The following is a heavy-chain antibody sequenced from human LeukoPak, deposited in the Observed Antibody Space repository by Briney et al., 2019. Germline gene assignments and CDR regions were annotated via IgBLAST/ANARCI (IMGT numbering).Heavy chain of an antibody. CDR1: GYTFTDYY. D-gene: IGHD3-10*01. Sequence: ASVKLSCKASGYTFTDYYMHWVRQAPGQGLEWMGWINPKCGDTNYAQMFQGRVTMTGDTSITTAYMELSRLTSDYTAVYFCARDYYGSGSFSEHWGQGTLVTVSS. CDR3: ARDYYGSGSFSEH. J-gene: IGHJ4*02. CDR2: INPKCGDT. V-gene: IGHV1-2*02.